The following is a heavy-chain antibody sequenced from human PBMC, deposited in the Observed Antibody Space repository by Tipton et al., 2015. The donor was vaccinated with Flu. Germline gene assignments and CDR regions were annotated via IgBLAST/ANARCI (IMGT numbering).Heavy chain of an antibody. V-gene: IGHV3-21*01. Sequence: GSLRLSCAASGFTSTSYPMNWVRQAPGKELEWVSSISSSSRYIYYADSVKGRFTISRDNAKNSLYLQMNSLRAEDTAVYFCARGTPDYWGQGTLVTVSS. J-gene: IGHJ4*02. CDR3: ARGTPDY. CDR2: ISSSSRYI. D-gene: IGHD1-7*01. CDR1: GFTSTSYP.